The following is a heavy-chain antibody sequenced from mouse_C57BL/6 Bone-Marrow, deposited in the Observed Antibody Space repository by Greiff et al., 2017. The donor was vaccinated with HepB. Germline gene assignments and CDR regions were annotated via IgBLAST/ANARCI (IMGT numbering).Heavy chain of an antibody. Sequence: QVQLQQSGAELVRPGTSVKMSCKASGYTFTNYWIGWAKQRPGHGLEWIGDIYPGGGYTNYNEKFKGKATLTDDKSSSPAYLQFSSLTSEDSAIFDCARGGGSSAWFAYWGQGTLVTVSA. D-gene: IGHD1-1*01. J-gene: IGHJ3*01. V-gene: IGHV1-63*01. CDR2: IYPGGGYT. CDR1: GYTFTNYW. CDR3: ARGGGSSAWFAY.